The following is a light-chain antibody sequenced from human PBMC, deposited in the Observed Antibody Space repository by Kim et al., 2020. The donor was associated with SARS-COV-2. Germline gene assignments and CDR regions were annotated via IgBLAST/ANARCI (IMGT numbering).Light chain of an antibody. J-gene: IGKJ3*01. Sequence: GDSVTITCRASQDIGSYLAWHQQKPGKVPKLLIEAASILQSGVPSRFSGSGTGTEFTLTISSLQPEDVAIYYCKKYKSAPFTLGPGT. V-gene: IGKV1-27*01. CDR3: KKYKSAPFT. CDR2: AAS. CDR1: QDIGSY.